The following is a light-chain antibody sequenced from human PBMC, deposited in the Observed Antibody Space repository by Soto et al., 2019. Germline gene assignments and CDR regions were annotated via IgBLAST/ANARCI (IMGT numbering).Light chain of an antibody. V-gene: IGLV4-69*01. J-gene: IGLJ2*01. CDR3: QTWGTGIQV. CDR1: SGHSTYA. Sequence: QLVLTQSPSASASLGASVKLTCTLSSGHSTYAIAWHQQQPEKGPRYLMKLNYDGSHSKGDGIPDRFSGSSSGAERYLIISSLQSEDEADYSCQTWGTGIQVFGGGTKLAVL. CDR2: LNYDGSH.